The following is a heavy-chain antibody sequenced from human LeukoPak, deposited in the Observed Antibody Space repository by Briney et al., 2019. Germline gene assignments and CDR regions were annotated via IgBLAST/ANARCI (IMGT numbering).Heavy chain of an antibody. J-gene: IGHJ3*01. CDR1: GFTFSSYS. CDR2: ISSSSSYI. Sequence: GGSLRLSCAASGFTFSSYSMNWVRQAPGKGLEWVSSISSSSSYIYYADSVKGRFTISRDNAKNSLYLQMNSLRAEDTAVYYCARVRGILGAFDVWGQGTMVTVSS. V-gene: IGHV3-21*01. D-gene: IGHD3-9*01. CDR3: ARVRGILGAFDV.